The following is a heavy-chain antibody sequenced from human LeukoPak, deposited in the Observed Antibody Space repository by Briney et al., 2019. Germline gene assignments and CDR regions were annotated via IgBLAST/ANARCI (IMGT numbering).Heavy chain of an antibody. D-gene: IGHD1-26*01. CDR1: GGTFISYA. CDR2: IIPIFGTA. V-gene: IGHV1-69*13. CDR3: ASTAGATLNQEYYFDY. J-gene: IGHJ4*02. Sequence: GASVKVSCKASGGTFISYAISWVRQPPGQGLEWMGGIIPIFGTANYAQKFQGRVTITADESTSTAYMELSSLRSEDTAVYYCASTAGATLNQEYYFDYWGQGTLVTVSS.